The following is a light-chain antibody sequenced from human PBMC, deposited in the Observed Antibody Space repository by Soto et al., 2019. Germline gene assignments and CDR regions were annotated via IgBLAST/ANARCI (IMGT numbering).Light chain of an antibody. CDR1: QSIKSY. CDR2: DAT. Sequence: DIQMTQSPSTLSASVGDRVTITCRASQSIKSYLSWYQHKPGKAPNLLIHDATTLQSGVPSCFSGSGSGTDFTLTISGLQPEDFANYYCQQSFITPRVFGQGNKGDSK. V-gene: IGKV1-39*01. CDR3: QQSFITPRV. J-gene: IGKJ1*01.